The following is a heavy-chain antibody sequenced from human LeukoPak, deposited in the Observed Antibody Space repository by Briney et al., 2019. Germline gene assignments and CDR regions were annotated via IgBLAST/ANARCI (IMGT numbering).Heavy chain of an antibody. J-gene: IGHJ6*02. Sequence: GGSLRLSCAASGFTFSSYWMNWARQAPGKGLEWVASINHNGNVNYYVDSVKGRFTISRDNAKNSLYLQMNSLRAEDTAVYYCARDSHYYYYGMDVWGQGTTVTVSS. V-gene: IGHV3-7*01. CDR1: GFTFSSYW. CDR3: ARDSHYYYYGMDV. CDR2: INHNGNVN.